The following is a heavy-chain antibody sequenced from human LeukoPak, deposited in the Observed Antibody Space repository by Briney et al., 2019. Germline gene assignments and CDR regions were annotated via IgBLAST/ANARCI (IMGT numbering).Heavy chain of an antibody. Sequence: GGTLRLSCAASGFTFSTYGMSWVRQAPGKGLEWVSGISGRGGGTDYADSVKGRFTISRDNSKNTLFLQMNSLRAEDTAVYYCHGGGFGAFDIWGQGTMVTVSS. CDR3: HGGGFGAFDI. J-gene: IGHJ3*02. D-gene: IGHD3-16*01. V-gene: IGHV3-23*01. CDR1: GFTFSTYG. CDR2: ISGRGGGT.